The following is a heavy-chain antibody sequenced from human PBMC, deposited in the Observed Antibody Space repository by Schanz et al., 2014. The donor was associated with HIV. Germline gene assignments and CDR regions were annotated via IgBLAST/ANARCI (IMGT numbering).Heavy chain of an antibody. CDR1: GYTLTDHY. Sequence: QVQLVQSGAEVKKPGASVKVSCKASGYTLTDHYMHWVRQAPGQGLEWMGWISAYNGDTNYAQKLQGRVTMTTDTSTSTAYMELRSLRSDDTAVYYCARGEPLVAFDLWGRGTLVTVSS. D-gene: IGHD3-9*01. CDR3: ARGEPLVAFDL. V-gene: IGHV1-18*04. J-gene: IGHJ2*01. CDR2: ISAYNGDT.